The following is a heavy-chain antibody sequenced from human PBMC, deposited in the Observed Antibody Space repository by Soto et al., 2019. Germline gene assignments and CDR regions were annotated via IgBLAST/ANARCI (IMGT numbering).Heavy chain of an antibody. CDR2: ISVYNANT. CDR1: GYTFTSYG. V-gene: IGHV1-18*01. D-gene: IGHD6-13*01. J-gene: IGHJ4*02. Sequence: QVQLVQSGAEVKKPGASVXVXCKXXGYTFTSYGVSWVRQAPGQGLEWMGWISVYNANTNYAQNLQGRVTMTTDTSTSTAYMELRSLRSDDTAVYYCARDSKAAAGTFNYWGQGTLVTVSS. CDR3: ARDSKAAAGTFNY.